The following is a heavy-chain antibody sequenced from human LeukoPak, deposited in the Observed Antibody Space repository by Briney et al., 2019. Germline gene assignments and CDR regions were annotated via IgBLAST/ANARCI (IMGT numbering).Heavy chain of an antibody. V-gene: IGHV3-21*01. CDR3: ARLGGYSKSFDY. D-gene: IGHD4-11*01. CDR2: ISSSSSYI. J-gene: IGHJ4*02. CDR1: GFTFSSYS. Sequence: AGGSLRLSCAASGFTFSSYSMNWVRQAPGKGLEWVSSISSSSSYIYYADSVKGRFTISRDNAKNSLYLQMNSLRAEDTAVYYCARLGGYSKSFDYWGQGTLVTVFS.